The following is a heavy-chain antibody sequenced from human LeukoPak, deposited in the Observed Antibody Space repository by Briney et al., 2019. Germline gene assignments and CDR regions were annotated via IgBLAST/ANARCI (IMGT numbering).Heavy chain of an antibody. J-gene: IGHJ6*03. CDR3: AGDSALATVTTRVNYYYYYMDV. CDR1: GGSISSRSDY. CDR2: LDSSGST. D-gene: IGHD4-17*01. Sequence: SETLSLTCTVSGGSISSRSDYWGWIRQTPGKGLEWIENLDSSGSTNYNPSLKSRVTISVDTSKNQFSLKLSSVTAADTAVYYCAGDSALATVTTRVNYYYYYMDVWGKGTTVTVSS. V-gene: IGHV4-39*07.